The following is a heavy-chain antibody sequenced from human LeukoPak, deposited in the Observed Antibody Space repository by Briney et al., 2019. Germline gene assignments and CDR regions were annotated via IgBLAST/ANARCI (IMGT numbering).Heavy chain of an antibody. V-gene: IGHV4-4*07. D-gene: IGHD4/OR15-4a*01. Sequence: PSETLSLTCTVSGGSISSYHWSWIRQPAGKGLEWIGRIYTSGSTNYNPSLKSRVTMSVDTSKNQFSLKLSSVTAADTAVYYCARDFEYGGYPYNWFDPWGQGTLVTVSS. J-gene: IGHJ5*02. CDR1: GGSISSYH. CDR2: IYTSGST. CDR3: ARDFEYGGYPYNWFDP.